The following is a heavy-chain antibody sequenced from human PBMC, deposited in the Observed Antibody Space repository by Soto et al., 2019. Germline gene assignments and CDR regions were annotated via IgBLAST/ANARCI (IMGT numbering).Heavy chain of an antibody. CDR1: GFTFSNAW. V-gene: IGHV3-15*01. CDR3: IGTYSGSSMRFDY. Sequence: EVQLVESGGGLVKPGGSLRLSCAASGFTFSNAWMTWVRQAPGKGLEWVGRVKSKTDGGTIDYAAPVQDRFTISRDDSKNTLYLQMNRLKTEDTAVYYCIGTYSGSSMRFDYWGRGTLVTVSS. CDR2: VKSKTDGGTI. D-gene: IGHD5-12*01. J-gene: IGHJ4*02.